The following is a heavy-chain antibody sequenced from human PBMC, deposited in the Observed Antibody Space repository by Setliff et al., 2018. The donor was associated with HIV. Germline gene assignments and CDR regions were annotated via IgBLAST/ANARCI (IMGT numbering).Heavy chain of an antibody. J-gene: IGHJ6*02. CDR3: ARKLRPGHGVDV. D-gene: IGHD3-10*01. Sequence: PGGSLRLSCAASGFTFRSYSMNWVRQAPGKGLEWVSSISSSSSYIYYADSVKGRFTISRDNAKNSMDLQMNSLRAEDTAIYYCARKLRPGHGVDVWGQGTTVTVSS. CDR1: GFTFRSYS. CDR2: ISSSSSYI. V-gene: IGHV3-21*01.